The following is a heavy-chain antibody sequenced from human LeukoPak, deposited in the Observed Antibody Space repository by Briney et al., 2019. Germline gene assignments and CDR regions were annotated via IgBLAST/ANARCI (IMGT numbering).Heavy chain of an antibody. CDR3: ARVNAGGKAVAMSFDP. CDR1: GGSISSHY. D-gene: IGHD6-19*01. CDR2: IYYSGST. J-gene: IGHJ5*02. V-gene: IGHV4-59*11. Sequence: TSETLSLTCTVSGGSISSHYWSWIRQPPGKGLEWIGYIYYSGSTNYNPSLKSRVTISVDTSKNQFSLKLSSVTAADTAVYYCARVNAGGKAVAMSFDPWGQGTLVTVSS.